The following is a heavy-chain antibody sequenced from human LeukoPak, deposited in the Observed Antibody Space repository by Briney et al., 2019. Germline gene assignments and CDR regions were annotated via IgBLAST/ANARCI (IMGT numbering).Heavy chain of an antibody. V-gene: IGHV3-21*01. Sequence: GGSLRLSCAASGFTFSDYSMNWVRQAPGKGLEWVSSISSGSDSIYYADSVKGRFTISRDNAKNSLYLQVNSLRAEDTAVYYWARCSGGTCYSGAHSFYGTDVWGQGTTVSVSS. CDR2: ISSGSDSI. D-gene: IGHD2-15*01. CDR3: ARCSGGTCYSGAHSFYGTDV. CDR1: GFTFSDYS. J-gene: IGHJ6*02.